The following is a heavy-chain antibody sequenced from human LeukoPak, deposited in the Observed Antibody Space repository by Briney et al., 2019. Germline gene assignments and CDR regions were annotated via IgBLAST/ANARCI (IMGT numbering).Heavy chain of an antibody. CDR3: AKGSAMDV. J-gene: IGHJ6*02. V-gene: IGHV3-23*01. Sequence: PGRCLRLSCAASGLTFCTYAMSWVRQAPGEGLEWVSTICGSTGSTYYADSVKSRFAVSRDNFRTTLYLQMNSLRAEDTAIYYCAKGSAMDVWGQGTTVTVSS. CDR2: ICGSTGST. CDR1: GLTFCTYA.